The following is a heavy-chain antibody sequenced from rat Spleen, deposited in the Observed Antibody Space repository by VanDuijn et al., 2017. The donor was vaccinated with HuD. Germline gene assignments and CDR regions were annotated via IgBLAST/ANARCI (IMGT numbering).Heavy chain of an antibody. CDR2: IWGDGST. V-gene: IGHV2-1*01. CDR3: TSLFLPHSRAFNY. J-gene: IGHJ2*01. Sequence: QVHLKESGPGLVQPSQTLSLICTVSGFSLTSNSVYWVRQPPGKGLEWMGGIWGDGSTDYNPGLKSRLSISRDTSKSQVFLKMNSLQTYDIAIYFCTSLFLPHSRAFNYWGQRVMVTVSS. D-gene: IGHD1-2*01. CDR1: GFSLTSNS.